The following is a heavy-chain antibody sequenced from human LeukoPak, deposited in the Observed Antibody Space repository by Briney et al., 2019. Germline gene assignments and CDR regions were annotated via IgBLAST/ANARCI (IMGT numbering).Heavy chain of an antibody. CDR2: VKQGGREK. J-gene: IGHJ4*02. CDR3: AKGPGEWLLHFDY. D-gene: IGHD3-3*01. V-gene: IGHV3-7*03. Sequence: GGSLRLSCEGSGFSFSEYWMSWVRQAPGKGLEWVASVKQGGREKYYVDSVKGRFDISRDNSKNTLYLQMNSLRAEDTAVYYCAKGPGEWLLHFDYWGQGTLVTVSS. CDR1: GFSFSEYW.